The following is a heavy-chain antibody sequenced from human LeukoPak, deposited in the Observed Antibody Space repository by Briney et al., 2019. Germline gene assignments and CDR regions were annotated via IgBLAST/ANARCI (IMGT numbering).Heavy chain of an antibody. D-gene: IGHD6-19*01. CDR1: GFTVSSNY. Sequence: GGSLRLSCAASGFTVSSNYMSWVRQAPGKGQEWVSVIYSGGSTYYADSVKGRFTISRDNSKNTLYLQMNSLRAEDTAVYYCARAYSSGWYYYGMDVWGQGTTVTVSS. CDR2: IYSGGST. V-gene: IGHV3-66*01. CDR3: ARAYSSGWYYYGMDV. J-gene: IGHJ6*02.